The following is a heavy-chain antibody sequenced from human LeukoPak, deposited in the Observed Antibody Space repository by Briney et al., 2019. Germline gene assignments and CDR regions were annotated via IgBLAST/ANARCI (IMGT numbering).Heavy chain of an antibody. Sequence: ASVKVSCKASGYTFTGYYMHWVRQAPGQGLEWMGWINPNSGGTNYAQKFQGRVTMTRDTSISTAYMELSRLRSDDTAVYYCARVSLAAIPYYFDYWGQGTLVTVSS. CDR3: ARVSLAAIPYYFDY. J-gene: IGHJ4*02. V-gene: IGHV1-2*02. D-gene: IGHD2-2*01. CDR2: INPNSGGT. CDR1: GYTFTGYY.